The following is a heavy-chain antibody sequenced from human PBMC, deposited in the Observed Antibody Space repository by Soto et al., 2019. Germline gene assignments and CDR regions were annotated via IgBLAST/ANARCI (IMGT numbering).Heavy chain of an antibody. Sequence: SETLSLTCLFSGFSINSYWLSLIRPPAGKGLEWIGRVYSSGTTDYNPSLNSRATLSVETSKNQFSLKLSSVTAADTAVYYCARDIGSYAYGEGYWGQGIQVTVSS. CDR1: GFSINSYW. CDR2: VYSSGTT. J-gene: IGHJ4*02. CDR3: ARDIGSYAYGEGY. V-gene: IGHV4-4*07. D-gene: IGHD3-10*01.